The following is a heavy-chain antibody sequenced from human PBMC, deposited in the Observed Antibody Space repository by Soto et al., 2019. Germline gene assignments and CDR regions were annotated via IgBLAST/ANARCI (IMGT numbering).Heavy chain of an antibody. CDR1: GYTFSTYG. CDR3: ARLPCIQLWRYGMDV. D-gene: IGHD5-18*01. Sequence: QVQLVQSGAEVRKPGASVRVSCKASGYTFSTYGITWVRQAPGQGLEWMGWISAHNGNTHFAQSLQGRVTMTTDTATSTAYMELRSLTSDDTAVYYCARLPCIQLWRYGMDVWGQGTTVTVSS. V-gene: IGHV1-18*01. J-gene: IGHJ6*02. CDR2: ISAHNGNT.